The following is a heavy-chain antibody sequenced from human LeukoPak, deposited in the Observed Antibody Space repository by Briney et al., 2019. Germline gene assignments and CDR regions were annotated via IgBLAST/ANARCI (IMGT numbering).Heavy chain of an antibody. J-gene: IGHJ3*02. CDR3: ARDKGHAFDI. CDR2: INPNSVAT. CDR1: GYTFTGYY. V-gene: IGHV1-2*06. Sequence: ASVKVSCKASGYTFTGYYIHWVRQAPGQGLEWMGRINPNSVATNYAQKFQGRVTMTRDTSISTAYMELSRLTSDDTAVYYCARDKGHAFDIWGQGTMVTVPS.